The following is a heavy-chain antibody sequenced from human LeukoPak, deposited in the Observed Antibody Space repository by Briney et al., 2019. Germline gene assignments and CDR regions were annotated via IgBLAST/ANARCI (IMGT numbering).Heavy chain of an antibody. J-gene: IGHJ5*02. CDR1: GYTFTGYY. D-gene: IGHD3-10*01. CDR2: INPNSGGT. Sequence: ASVKVSCKASGYTFTGYYMHWVRQAPGQGLEWMGRINPNSGGTNYAQKFQGRVTMTRDTSISTAYMELSRLRSDDTAVCYCARDLLLWFGELFGNWFDPWGQGTLVTVSS. V-gene: IGHV1-2*06. CDR3: ARDLLLWFGELFGNWFDP.